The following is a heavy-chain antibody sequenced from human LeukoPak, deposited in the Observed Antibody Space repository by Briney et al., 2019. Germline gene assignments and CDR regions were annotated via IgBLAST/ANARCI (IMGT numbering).Heavy chain of an antibody. D-gene: IGHD5-24*01. CDR3: ARTENYIPEDCFDP. J-gene: IGHJ5*02. V-gene: IGHV4-4*02. CDR2: ICYSGST. CDR1: GDSITSTSW. Sequence: SGTLSLTCAVSGDSITSTSWWSWVRQPPGKGLEWIGSICYSGSTFYNPSLKSRVTLSVDTSKNQFSLELSSVTAADTALYYCARTENYIPEDCFDPWGQGTLVTVSS.